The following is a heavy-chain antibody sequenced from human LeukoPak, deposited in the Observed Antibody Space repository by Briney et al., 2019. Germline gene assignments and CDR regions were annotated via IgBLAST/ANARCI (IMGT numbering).Heavy chain of an antibody. J-gene: IGHJ4*02. CDR2: FTSMSRTI. V-gene: IGHV3-21*01. Sequence: PGGSLRLSCAASGFTFSSYAMTWVRQAPGKGLEWVSSFTSMSRTIYYADSVKGRFTISRDDAKKSLYLQMNSLRVEDTAIYYCARQSSGIAATDKIDYWGQGTLVNVSS. CDR3: ARQSSGIAATDKIDY. CDR1: GFTFSSYA. D-gene: IGHD6-13*01.